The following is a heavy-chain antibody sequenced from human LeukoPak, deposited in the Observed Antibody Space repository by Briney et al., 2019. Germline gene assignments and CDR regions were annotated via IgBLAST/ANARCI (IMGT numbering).Heavy chain of an antibody. CDR2: LSGSARCT. Sequence: GGSLRLSCAASGFTFSSFAMSWVGQAPGKGLEGVSGLSGSARCTDYADAVKALSTISRDNSKNTLYLQMTSLSADDTAVYYCAKDLLSELLAPCWFDPRGQGTLVTVSS. J-gene: IGHJ5*02. CDR1: GFTFSSFA. CDR3: AKDLLSELLAPCWFDP. V-gene: IGHV3-23*01. D-gene: IGHD1-26*01.